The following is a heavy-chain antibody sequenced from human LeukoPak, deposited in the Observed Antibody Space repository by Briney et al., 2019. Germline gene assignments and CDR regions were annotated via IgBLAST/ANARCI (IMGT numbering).Heavy chain of an antibody. CDR3: AGEGYNYGSSFDY. CDR2: IYYSGST. D-gene: IGHD5-18*01. CDR1: GFTFSSYA. J-gene: IGHJ4*02. V-gene: IGHV4-59*01. Sequence: GSLRLSCAASGFTFSSYAMSWIRQPPGKGLEWIGYIYYSGSTNYNPSLKSRVTISVDTSKNQFSLKLSSVTAADTALYYCAGEGYNYGSSFDYWGQGTLVTVSS.